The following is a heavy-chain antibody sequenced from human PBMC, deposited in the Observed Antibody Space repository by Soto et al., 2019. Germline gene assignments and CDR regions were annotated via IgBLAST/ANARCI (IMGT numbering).Heavy chain of an antibody. Sequence: GGSLRLSCAASGFTFSSYGMHWVRQAPGKGLEWVAVIWYDGSKKYYADSVKGRFTIARDNSKNTLYLQMNSLRAEDTAVYYCAREARAAAGTYACDIWGQGTMVTVSS. CDR3: AREARAAAGTYACDI. CDR1: GFTFSSYG. CDR2: IWYDGSKK. V-gene: IGHV3-33*01. D-gene: IGHD6-13*01. J-gene: IGHJ3*02.